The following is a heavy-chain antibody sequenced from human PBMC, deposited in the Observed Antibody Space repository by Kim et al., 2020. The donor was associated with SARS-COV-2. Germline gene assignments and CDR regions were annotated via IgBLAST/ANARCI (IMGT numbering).Heavy chain of an antibody. CDR1: GGTFSSYA. CDR2: IIPIFGTA. D-gene: IGHD2-15*01. V-gene: IGHV1-69*13. CDR3: ARTGYCSGGSCYVPPRQWCFDL. J-gene: IGHJ2*01. Sequence: SVKVSCKASGGTFSSYAISWVRQAPGQGLEWMGGIIPIFGTANYAQKFQGRVTITADESTSTAYMELSSLRSEDTAVYYCARTGYCSGGSCYVPPRQWCFDLWGRGTLVTVSS.